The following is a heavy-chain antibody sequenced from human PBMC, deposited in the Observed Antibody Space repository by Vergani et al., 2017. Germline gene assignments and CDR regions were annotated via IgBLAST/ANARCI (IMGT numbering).Heavy chain of an antibody. CDR1: GRSFTSYH. D-gene: IGHD4-11*01. CDR3: ARVNTETNGHLYYYYYMDV. V-gene: IGHV4-34*01. Sequence: QVQLQQWGGGLLKPSETLSLTCVVNGRSFTSYHWTWIRQSPGGGLEWVGAIDHTGRPDYNPSLKSRLTMSVAMSRNQFSLTLNSVTATDTAIYFCARVNTETNGHLYYYYYMDVWGQGTAVTVS. J-gene: IGHJ6*03. CDR2: IDHTGRP.